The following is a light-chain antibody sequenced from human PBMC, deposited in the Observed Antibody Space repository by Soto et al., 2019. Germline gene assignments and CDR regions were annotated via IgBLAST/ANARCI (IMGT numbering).Light chain of an antibody. V-gene: IGKV3-20*01. Sequence: EIVLTQSPATLSLSPGERATLSRRASQSVSSYLAWYQQKPGQAPGLLIYDASSRATGIPDRFSGSGSGTDFTLTISRLEPEDFAVYYCQQYGSSPSFGQGTKVDIK. CDR1: QSVSSY. J-gene: IGKJ1*01. CDR3: QQYGSSPS. CDR2: DAS.